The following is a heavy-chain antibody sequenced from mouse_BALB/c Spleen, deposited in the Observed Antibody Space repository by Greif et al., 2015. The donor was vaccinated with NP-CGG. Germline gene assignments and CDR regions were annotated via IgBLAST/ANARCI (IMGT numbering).Heavy chain of an antibody. V-gene: IGHV7-3*02. CDR1: GFTFTDYY. Sequence: EVKLVESGGGLVQPGGSLRLSCATSGFTFTDYYMSWVRQPPGKALEWLGFIRNKAEGYTTEYGASAKGRFTISRDNSQSILYLQMSTLRAEDSASYYCVRDINYGDIYWFFDVWGAGTTVTVSS. D-gene: IGHD1-1*01. J-gene: IGHJ1*01. CDR2: IRNKAEGYTT. CDR3: VRDINYGDIYWFFDV.